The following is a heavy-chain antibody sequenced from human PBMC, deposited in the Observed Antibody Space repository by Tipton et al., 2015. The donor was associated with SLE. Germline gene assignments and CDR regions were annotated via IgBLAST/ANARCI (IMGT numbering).Heavy chain of an antibody. D-gene: IGHD6-13*01. CDR1: GGSISSYY. CDR3: ARDWQQQRGWFDP. V-gene: IGHV4-59*01. CDR2: IYYSGST. J-gene: IGHJ5*02. Sequence: TLSLTCTVSGGSISSYYWSWIRQSPGKGLEWIGYIYYSGSTNYNPSLKSRVTISVDTSKNQFSLKLSSVTAADTAVYYCARDWQQQRGWFDPWGQGTLVTVSS.